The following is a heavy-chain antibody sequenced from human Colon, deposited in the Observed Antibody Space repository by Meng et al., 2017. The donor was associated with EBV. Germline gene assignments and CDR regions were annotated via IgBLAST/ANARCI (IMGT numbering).Heavy chain of an antibody. V-gene: IGHV4-31*03. D-gene: IGHD3-10*01. J-gene: IGHJ5*02. CDR1: GGSISSGGNY. CDR3: ARASYGSGSPLGESWFDP. CDR2: IHSSGST. Sequence: QVQLEESGQGLVKPSQTLSLTCTVSGGSISSGGNYGSWIRQHPGKGLEWIGYIHSSGSTYYNPSLRSRLTISVDTSKNQFSLKLSSVTAADTAVYYCARASYGSGSPLGESWFDPWGQGTLVTVSS.